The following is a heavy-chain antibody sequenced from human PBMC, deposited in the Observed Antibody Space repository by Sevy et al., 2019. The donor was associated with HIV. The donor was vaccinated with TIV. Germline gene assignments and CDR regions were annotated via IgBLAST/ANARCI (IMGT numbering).Heavy chain of an antibody. D-gene: IGHD1-1*01. CDR1: GYTFTGYY. Sequence: ASVKVSCKASGYTFTGYYMHWVRQAPGQGLEWMGWINPNSGGTNYAQKFQGRVTMTRDTSISTAYMELSRLRSDDTAVYYCARDPRYNWNDYYCYYMDVWGKGTTVTVSS. CDR3: ARDPRYNWNDYYCYYMDV. J-gene: IGHJ6*03. CDR2: INPNSGGT. V-gene: IGHV1-2*02.